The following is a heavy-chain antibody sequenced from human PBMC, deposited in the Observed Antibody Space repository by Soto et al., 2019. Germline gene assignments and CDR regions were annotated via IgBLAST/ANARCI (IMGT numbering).Heavy chain of an antibody. V-gene: IGHV5-51*01. CDR1: GYSFTSYW. CDR2: IYPGDSET. Sequence: PGESLKISCKGSGYSFTSYWIAWVRQMPGKGLECMGIIYPGDSETGYNPSFQGQVTISVDKSISTAYLQWSSLKASDSAMYNCAGSYGDYPYWGQGTLVTVSS. CDR3: AGSYGDYPY. J-gene: IGHJ4*02. D-gene: IGHD4-17*01.